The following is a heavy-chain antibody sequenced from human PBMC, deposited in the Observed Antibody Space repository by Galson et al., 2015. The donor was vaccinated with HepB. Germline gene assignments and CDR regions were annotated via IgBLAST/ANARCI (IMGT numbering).Heavy chain of an antibody. Sequence: SLRLSCAASGSTFSSYGMHWVRQAPGKGLEWVAVISYDGSNKYYADSVKGRFTISRDNSKNTLYLQMNSLRAEDTAVYYCAKDGLLEEGSMVVIAPFGYWGQGTLVTVSS. CDR3: AKDGLLEEGSMVVIAPFGY. CDR1: GSTFSSYG. CDR2: ISYDGSNK. D-gene: IGHD2-21*01. V-gene: IGHV3-30*18. J-gene: IGHJ4*02.